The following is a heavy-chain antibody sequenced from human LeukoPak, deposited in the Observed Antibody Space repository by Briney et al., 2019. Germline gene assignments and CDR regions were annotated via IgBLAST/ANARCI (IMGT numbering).Heavy chain of an antibody. CDR1: GYSISSGYY. CDR3: ARPLDDYVWGSYRFDAFDI. CDR2: IYHSGST. J-gene: IGHJ3*02. V-gene: IGHV4-38-2*01. D-gene: IGHD3-16*02. Sequence: KSSETLSITCAVSGYSISSGYYWGWIRQPPGKGLEWIGSIYHSGSTYYNPSLKSRVTISVDTSKNQFSLKLSSVTAADTAVYYCARPLDDYVWGSYRFDAFDIWGQGTMVTVSS.